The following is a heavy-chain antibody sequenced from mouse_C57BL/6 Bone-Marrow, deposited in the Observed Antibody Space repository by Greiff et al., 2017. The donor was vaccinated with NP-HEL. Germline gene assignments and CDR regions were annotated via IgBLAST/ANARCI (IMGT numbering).Heavy chain of an antibody. CDR3: ARRGSSPRSYFDY. V-gene: IGHV1-64*01. J-gene: IGHJ2*01. D-gene: IGHD1-1*01. Sequence: QVQLKQPGAELVKPGASVKLSCKASGYTFTSYWMHWVKQRPGQGLEWIGMIHPNSGSTNYNEKFKSKATLTVDKSSSTAYMQLSSLTSEDSAVYYCARRGSSPRSYFDYWGQGTTLTVSS. CDR2: IHPNSGST. CDR1: GYTFTSYW.